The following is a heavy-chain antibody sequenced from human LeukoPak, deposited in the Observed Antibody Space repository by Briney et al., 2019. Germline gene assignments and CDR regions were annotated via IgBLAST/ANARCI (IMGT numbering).Heavy chain of an antibody. V-gene: IGHV1-18*01. D-gene: IGHD1-26*01. CDR1: GYTFTSYG. CDR2: ISAYNGNT. CDR3: ARDTLKNSGSYPPGDDY. J-gene: IGHJ4*02. Sequence: RASVKVSCKASGYTFTSYGISWVRQAPGQGLEWMGWISAYNGNTNYAQKLQGRVTMTTDTSTSTAYMELRSLRSDDTAVYYCARDTLKNSGSYPPGDDYWGQGTLVTVSS.